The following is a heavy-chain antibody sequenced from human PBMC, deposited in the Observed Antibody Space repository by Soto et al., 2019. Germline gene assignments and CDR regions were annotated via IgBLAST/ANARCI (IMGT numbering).Heavy chain of an antibody. J-gene: IGHJ3*02. CDR2: IYYSGST. Sequence: QVQLQESGPGLVKPSQTLSLTCTVSGGSISSGDYYWSWIRQPPGKGLEWIGYIYYSGSTYYNPSIKSRASISVGTSTIPFALKLSSVTAEDTAVYYCARGSYYDSSGYCLGGLCAFDIWGQGTMVTVSS. V-gene: IGHV4-30-4*01. D-gene: IGHD3-22*01. CDR3: ARGSYYDSSGYCLGGLCAFDI. CDR1: GGSISSGDYY.